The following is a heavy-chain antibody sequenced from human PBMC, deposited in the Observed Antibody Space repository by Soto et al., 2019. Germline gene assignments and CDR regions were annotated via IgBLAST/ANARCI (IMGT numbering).Heavy chain of an antibody. CDR2: MNPNSGNT. J-gene: IGHJ5*02. CDR3: ARGGGGIRKRLNWFDP. D-gene: IGHD2-15*01. CDR1: GYTFTSYD. V-gene: IGHV1-8*01. Sequence: QVQLVQSGAEVKKPGASVKVSCKASGYTFTSYDINWVRQATGQGLEWMGWMNPNSGNTGYAQKFQGRVTMTRNTAISTAYREMSSLRAEDTAVYYCARGGGGIRKRLNWFDPWGQGTLVTVSS.